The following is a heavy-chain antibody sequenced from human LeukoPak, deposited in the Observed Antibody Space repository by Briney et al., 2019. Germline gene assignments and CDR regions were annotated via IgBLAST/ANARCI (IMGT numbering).Heavy chain of an antibody. CDR1: GGTFSSYA. CDR2: IIPIFGTA. Sequence: SVKVSCKASGGTFSSYAISWVRQAPGQGLEWMGGIIPIFGTANYAQKFQGRVTITADESTSTAYMELSSLRSEDTAVYYCARAGIAAAGTLDYWGQGTLVAVSS. J-gene: IGHJ4*02. D-gene: IGHD6-13*01. V-gene: IGHV1-69*01. CDR3: ARAGIAAAGTLDY.